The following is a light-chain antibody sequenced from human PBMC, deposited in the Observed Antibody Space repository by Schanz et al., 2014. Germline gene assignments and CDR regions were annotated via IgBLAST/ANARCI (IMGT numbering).Light chain of an antibody. Sequence: QSALTQPPSASGSPGQSVAISCTGTSSGVGDLNYVSWYQQHPGKAPKLMIYEVSERPSGVSNRISGSKSGNTASLTISGVQAEDEADYYCCSYAGSSTWVFGGGTKVTVL. V-gene: IGLV2-23*02. CDR1: SSGVGDLNY. CDR2: EVS. CDR3: CSYAGSSTWV. J-gene: IGLJ3*02.